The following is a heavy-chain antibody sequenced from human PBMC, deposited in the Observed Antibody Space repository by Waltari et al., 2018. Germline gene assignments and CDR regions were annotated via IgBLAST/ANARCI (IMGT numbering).Heavy chain of an antibody. Sequence: QVQLVQSGAEVKKPGASVKVSCKASGYTFTGYYMHWVRQAPGQGLEWIGWINPNSGGTYFAQKFQCRVTMTRDTSISTAYMELSRLRSDDTAVYYCAIGGGSGSPFDYWGQGTLVTVSS. V-gene: IGHV1-2*02. CDR3: AIGGGSGSPFDY. CDR2: INPNSGGT. D-gene: IGHD1-26*01. J-gene: IGHJ4*02. CDR1: GYTFTGYY.